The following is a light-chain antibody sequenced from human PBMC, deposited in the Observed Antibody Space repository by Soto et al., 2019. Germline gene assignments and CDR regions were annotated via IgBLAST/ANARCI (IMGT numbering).Light chain of an antibody. V-gene: IGKV3-11*01. CDR1: QSVSSY. CDR3: QQRSNWPSS. J-gene: IGKJ2*01. CDR2: DAS. Sequence: DIVLTQSPAPLSLSPGERATLSCRASQSVSSYLAWYQQKPGQPPRLLIYDASNRATGIPARFSGSGSGTDFTLTISSLEPEDFAVYYCQQRSNWPSSFGQGTKLEIK.